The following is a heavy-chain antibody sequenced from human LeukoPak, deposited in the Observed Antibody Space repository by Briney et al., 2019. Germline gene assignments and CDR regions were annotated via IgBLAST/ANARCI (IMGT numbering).Heavy chain of an antibody. V-gene: IGHV4-59*01. CDR1: GVSISSYY. CDR3: ARGDSSGYYGY. D-gene: IGHD3-22*01. CDR2: IYYSGST. J-gene: IGHJ4*02. Sequence: SETLSLTCTVSGVSISSYYWSWIRQPPGKGLEWIGYIYYSGSTNYNPSLKSRVTISVDTSKNQFSLKLSSVTAADTAVYYCARGDSSGYYGYWGQGTLVTVSS.